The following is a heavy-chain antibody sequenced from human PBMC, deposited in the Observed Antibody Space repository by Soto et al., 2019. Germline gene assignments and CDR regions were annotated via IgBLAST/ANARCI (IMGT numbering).Heavy chain of an antibody. V-gene: IGHV3-30-3*01. D-gene: IGHD3-22*01. J-gene: IGHJ4*02. Sequence: QVQLVESGRGVVQPGGSLRLSCAASGFTFSTSVMHWVRQAPGKGLEWMAIISYGGVNKYYADSVKGRFTISRDISESTLYLQMNSLRTEDTAVYYCAREEFEDGRGHFDYWGQGTLVSVSS. CDR1: GFTFSTSV. CDR3: AREEFEDGRGHFDY. CDR2: ISYGGVNK.